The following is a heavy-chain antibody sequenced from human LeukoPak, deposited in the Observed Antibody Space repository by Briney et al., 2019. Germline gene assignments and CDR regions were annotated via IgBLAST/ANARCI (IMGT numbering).Heavy chain of an antibody. V-gene: IGHV3-23*01. CDR3: AAISPYYYMDV. CDR2: ISGSGGGT. D-gene: IGHD2-21*01. J-gene: IGHJ6*03. Sequence: GGTLRLSCAASEFPFSSYGMTWVRQAPGKGLEWVSGISGSGGGTYYADSVRGRFSISRDNSKNTLHLQMNSLRAEDTAVYYRAAISPYYYMDVWGKGTTVTISS. CDR1: EFPFSSYG.